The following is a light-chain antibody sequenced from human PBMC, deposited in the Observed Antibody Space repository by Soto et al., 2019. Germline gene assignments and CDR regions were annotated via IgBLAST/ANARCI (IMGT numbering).Light chain of an antibody. CDR3: QQYSNWPLT. J-gene: IGKJ4*01. CDR1: QSVRSSF. V-gene: IGKV3-15*01. CDR2: GAS. Sequence: EVVMTQSPATLSVSPGERATLSCRASQSVRSSFLAWYQQKPGQASSLLIYGASTRATGIPARFSGSGSGTEFTLTINSLQSEDFAVYYCQQYSNWPLTFGGGTKVDI.